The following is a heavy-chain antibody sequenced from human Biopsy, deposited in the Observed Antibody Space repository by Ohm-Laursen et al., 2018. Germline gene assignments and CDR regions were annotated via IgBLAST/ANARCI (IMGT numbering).Heavy chain of an antibody. CDR1: GGTFTMFP. Sequence: ASVKVSCKASGGTFTMFPISWVRQAPGQGLEWMGAILPFYDTTNFAQKFQGRVTLTADGSTSTAYMELSSLRSEDTGVYYCASSDGRSGFDYWGQGTLVTVSS. D-gene: IGHD3-10*01. J-gene: IGHJ4*02. V-gene: IGHV1-69*13. CDR3: ASSDGRSGFDY. CDR2: ILPFYDTT.